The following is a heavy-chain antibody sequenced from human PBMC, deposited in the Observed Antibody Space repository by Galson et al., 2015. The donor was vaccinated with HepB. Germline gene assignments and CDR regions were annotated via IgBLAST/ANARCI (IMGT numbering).Heavy chain of an antibody. CDR2: TYYRSKRYN. Sequence: CAIFGDSVSSNSVAWNWIRQFPSRGLEWLGRTYYRSKRYNDYAVSVKSPITINPDTSKIQFSLQLNSVTPEDTAVYYCARVRSGWFSDDAFDIWGQGTMVTVSS. D-gene: IGHD6-19*01. V-gene: IGHV6-1*01. CDR1: GDSVSSNSVA. CDR3: ARVRSGWFSDDAFDI. J-gene: IGHJ3*02.